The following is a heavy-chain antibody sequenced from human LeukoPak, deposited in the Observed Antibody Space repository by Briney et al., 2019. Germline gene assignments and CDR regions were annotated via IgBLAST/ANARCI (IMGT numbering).Heavy chain of an antibody. D-gene: IGHD3-10*01. J-gene: IGHJ4*02. V-gene: IGHV3-30*02. CDR3: ARSLTMVRAYDY. CDR2: IQYDGSNK. Sequence: GGSLRLSCAASGFTFSSYGMHWVRQAPGKGLEWVTFIQYDGSNKYYADSVKGRFTISRDNSKNTVYLQMNSLRTEDTAVYYCARSLTMVRAYDYWGQGTLVTVSS. CDR1: GFTFSSYG.